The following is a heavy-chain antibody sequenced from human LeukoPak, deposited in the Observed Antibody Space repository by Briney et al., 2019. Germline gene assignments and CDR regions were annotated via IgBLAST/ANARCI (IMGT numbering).Heavy chain of an antibody. CDR3: ARYSGYDEPFEY. D-gene: IGHD5-12*01. J-gene: IGHJ4*02. V-gene: IGHV1-2*02. CDR1: GYTFTCYY. Sequence: VSEKVSCKASGYTFTCYYMHWVRQAPGQGLEWMGWINPNSGGTSYAQKFQGRVTMTRDTSVTTAYMELSRLRSDDTAVYYCARYSGYDEPFEYWGQGTLVTVSS. CDR2: INPNSGGT.